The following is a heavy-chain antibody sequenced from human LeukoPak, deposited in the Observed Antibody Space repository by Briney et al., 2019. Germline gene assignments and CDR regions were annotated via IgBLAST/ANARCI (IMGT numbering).Heavy chain of an antibody. CDR2: ISYDGSNK. V-gene: IGHV3-30*03. CDR3: ARGAEPEDYGSGSYSDY. J-gene: IGHJ4*02. Sequence: GRSLRLSCAASGFTFSSYGMHWVRQAPGKGLEWVAVISYDGSNKYYADSVKGRFTISRDNSKNTLYLQMGSLRAEDMAVYYCARGAEPEDYGSGSYSDYWGQGTLVTVSS. D-gene: IGHD3-10*01. CDR1: GFTFSSYG.